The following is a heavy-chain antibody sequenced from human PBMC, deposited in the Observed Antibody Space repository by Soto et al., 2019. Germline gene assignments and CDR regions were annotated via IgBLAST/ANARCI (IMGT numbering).Heavy chain of an antibody. CDR2: INTHNGNT. CDR3: TREGSAPYYYYGMDA. D-gene: IGHD3-10*01. J-gene: IGHJ6*02. V-gene: IGHV1-18*01. Sequence: QVQLEQSAPEVKKPGASVKVSCKASGYTFTTYGISWVRQAPGQGLEWMGWINTHNGNTNYAQNLQGRVIMTADKSTSTAYMERRSLRSDDTAVYYCTREGSAPYYYYGMDAWGQGTTVTVSS. CDR1: GYTFTTYG.